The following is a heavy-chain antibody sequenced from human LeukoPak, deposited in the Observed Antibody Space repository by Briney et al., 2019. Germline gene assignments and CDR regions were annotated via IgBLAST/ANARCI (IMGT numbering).Heavy chain of an antibody. CDR3: AKLNGASPLYGMDV. V-gene: IGHV3-53*01. J-gene: IGHJ6*02. CDR2: IYSGGST. Sequence: GGSLRLSCAASGFTVSSNYMSWVRQAPGKGLEWVSVIYSGGSTYYADSVKGRFTISRDNSKNTLYLQMNSLRAEDTAVYYCAKLNGASPLYGMDVWGQGTTVTVSS. D-gene: IGHD4-17*01. CDR1: GFTVSSNY.